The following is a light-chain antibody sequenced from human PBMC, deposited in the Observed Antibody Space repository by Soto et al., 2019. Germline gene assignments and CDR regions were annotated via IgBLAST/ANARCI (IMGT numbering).Light chain of an antibody. CDR3: NSYTSSSAYV. V-gene: IGLV2-14*01. CDR1: SSDIGGYNF. J-gene: IGLJ1*01. Sequence: QSALAQPASVSGSPGQSITISCTGTSSDIGGYNFVSWFQQHPGKAPNLLIYEVTNRPSGVSNRFSGSKSGNTASLTISGLQAEDEAIYYCNSYTSSSAYVFGTGTKVTVL. CDR2: EVT.